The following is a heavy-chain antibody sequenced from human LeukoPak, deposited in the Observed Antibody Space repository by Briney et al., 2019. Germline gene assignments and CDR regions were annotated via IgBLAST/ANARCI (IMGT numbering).Heavy chain of an antibody. Sequence: GGSLRLSCAASGFTFSTYTMAWVRQAPGGGLEWVSGIGGDGGGGTYYADSVKGRFAISGDNSKSTLYLQMNSLRVEDTAVYYCVKDFGRNLGGPGSWGRGTLVSVSS. CDR2: IGGDGGGGT. CDR3: VKDFGRNLGGPGS. V-gene: IGHV3-23*01. D-gene: IGHD3-10*01. J-gene: IGHJ5*02. CDR1: GFTFSTYT.